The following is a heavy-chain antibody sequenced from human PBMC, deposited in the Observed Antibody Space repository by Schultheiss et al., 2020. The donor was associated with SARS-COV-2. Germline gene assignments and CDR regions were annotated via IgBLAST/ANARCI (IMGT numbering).Heavy chain of an antibody. CDR1: GGSFSGYY. Sequence: SQTLSLTCAVYGGSFSGYYWSWIRQPPGKGLEWIGEINHSGSTNYNPSLKSRVTISVDTSKNQFSLKLSSVTPEDTAVYYCARGTEADFDYWGQGILVTVSS. CDR2: INHSGST. J-gene: IGHJ4*02. V-gene: IGHV4-34*01. CDR3: ARGTEADFDY.